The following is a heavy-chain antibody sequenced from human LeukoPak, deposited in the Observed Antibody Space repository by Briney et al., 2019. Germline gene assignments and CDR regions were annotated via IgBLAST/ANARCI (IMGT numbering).Heavy chain of an antibody. CDR1: GGSITGYY. J-gene: IGHJ4*02. CDR2: VYSSGVG. CDR3: AREEFLHEIDINGYFVY. Sequence: PSETLALTCTVSGGSITGYYWNWIRQPAGQGLEWLGRVYSSGVGNYNPSLTSRVTMSVDTSKNQFSLKLTSLTAADTAVYYCAREEFLHEIDINGYFVYWGQGTLVTVSS. D-gene: IGHD3-22*01. V-gene: IGHV4-4*07.